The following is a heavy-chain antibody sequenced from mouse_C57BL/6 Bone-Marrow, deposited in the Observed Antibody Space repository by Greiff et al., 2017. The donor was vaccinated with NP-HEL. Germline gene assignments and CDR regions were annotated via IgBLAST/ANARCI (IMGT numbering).Heavy chain of an antibody. J-gene: IGHJ4*01. D-gene: IGHD2-1*01. CDR2: IYPGSGST. V-gene: IGHV1-55*01. Sequence: QVQLQQPGAELVKPGASVKMSCKASGYTFTSYWITWVKQRPGQGLEWIGDIYPGSGSTNYNEKFKSKATLTVDTSSSTAYMQLSSLTSEDSAAYYCARGGNYLFMDYWGQGTSVTVSS. CDR3: ARGGNYLFMDY. CDR1: GYTFTSYW.